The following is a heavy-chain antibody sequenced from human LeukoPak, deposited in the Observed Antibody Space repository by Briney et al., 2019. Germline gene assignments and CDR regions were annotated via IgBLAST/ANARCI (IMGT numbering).Heavy chain of an antibody. CDR3: ARVRIAVAGAFDI. CDR1: GYTFTGYY. Sequence: ASVKVSCKASGYTFTGYYMHWVRQAPGQGHEWMGWINPNSGGTNYAQKFQGRVTMTRDTSISTAYMELSRLRSDDTAVYYCARVRIAVAGAFDIWGQGTMVTVSS. V-gene: IGHV1-2*02. J-gene: IGHJ3*02. CDR2: INPNSGGT. D-gene: IGHD6-19*01.